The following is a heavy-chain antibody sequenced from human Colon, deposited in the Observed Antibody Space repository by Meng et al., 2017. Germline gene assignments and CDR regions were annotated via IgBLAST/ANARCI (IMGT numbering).Heavy chain of an antibody. CDR2: MNPNSGNT. D-gene: IGHD1-26*01. CDR1: EYTFTSYD. CDR3: ARVEVGITSGDY. V-gene: IGHV1-8*01. Sequence: VHLWGELTKPGAKWKVSCKASEYTFTSYDINWVRQATGQGLEWMGWMNPNSGNTGYAQKFQGRVTMTRNTAISTAYMELSRLRSEDTAVYYCARVEVGITSGDYWGQGTLVTVSS. J-gene: IGHJ4*02.